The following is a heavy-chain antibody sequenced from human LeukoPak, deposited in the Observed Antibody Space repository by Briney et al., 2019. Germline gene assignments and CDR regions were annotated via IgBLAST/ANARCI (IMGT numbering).Heavy chain of an antibody. D-gene: IGHD3-10*01. CDR2: IYHSGST. Sequence: SETLSLTCTVSGGSISSGGYYWSWIRQHPGKGLEWIGYIYHSGSTYYNPSLKSRVTISVDTSKNQFSLKLSSVTAADTAVYYCARDYYGSGSSNGNYYYYMDVWGKGTTVTVSS. V-gene: IGHV4-31*03. CDR3: ARDYYGSGSSNGNYYYYMDV. J-gene: IGHJ6*03. CDR1: GGSISSGGYY.